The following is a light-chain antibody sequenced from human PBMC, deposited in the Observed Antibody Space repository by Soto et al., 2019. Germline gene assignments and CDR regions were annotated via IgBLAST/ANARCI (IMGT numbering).Light chain of an antibody. CDR3: QQSDSTPYT. J-gene: IGKJ2*01. V-gene: IGKV1-5*03. CDR2: KAS. Sequence: DIQMTQSPSTLSASVGDRVTITCRASQSISSWLAWYQQKPGKAPKLLIYKASSLLSGVPSRFSGSGSGTDFTLTIASLQPEDFSTYYCQQSDSTPYTFGQGTKVDIK. CDR1: QSISSW.